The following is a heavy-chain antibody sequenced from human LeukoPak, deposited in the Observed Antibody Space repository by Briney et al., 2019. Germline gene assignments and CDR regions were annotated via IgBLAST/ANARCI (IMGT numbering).Heavy chain of an antibody. CDR2: INSDDSST. CDR1: GFTFSTYW. J-gene: IGHJ4*02. D-gene: IGHD6-19*01. CDR3: ARGAVAGNFDY. V-gene: IGHV3-74*01. Sequence: GGSLRLSCAASGFTFSTYWMHWVRQAPGKGLVWVSRINSDDSSTSYADYVKGRFTISRDTAKNTLYLQMNSLRGEDTAVYYCARGAVAGNFDYWGRGTLVAVSS.